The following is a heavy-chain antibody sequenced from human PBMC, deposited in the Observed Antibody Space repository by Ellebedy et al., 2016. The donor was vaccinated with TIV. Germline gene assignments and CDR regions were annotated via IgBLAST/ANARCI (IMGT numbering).Heavy chain of an antibody. CDR2: IRQDGRDK. Sequence: GESLKISCAASGFSFSSYWMSWVRQAPGKGLEWVANIRQDGRDKFYVASVKGRFTISRDNSKNSVYLQMNSLIAEETAVYYCATDGSYGDYRSPTHAFEIWGQGTMVTVSS. CDR3: ATDGSYGDYRSPTHAFEI. V-gene: IGHV3-7*01. CDR1: GFSFSSYW. D-gene: IGHD4-17*01. J-gene: IGHJ3*02.